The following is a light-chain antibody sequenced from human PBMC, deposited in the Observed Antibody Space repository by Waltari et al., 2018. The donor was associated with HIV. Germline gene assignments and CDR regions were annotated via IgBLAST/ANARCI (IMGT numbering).Light chain of an antibody. Sequence: QSVLTQPPSVSAAPGQKVTISCSGSSSNIGNDYVSWYQNLPGAAPKLLIYDNATRPPGSPNRFSGSKSGTSATLGITGLRTGDEADYYCGTWDTSLSGGVFGGGTKLTVL. CDR1: SSNIGNDY. V-gene: IGLV1-51*01. CDR3: GTWDTSLSGGV. J-gene: IGLJ3*02. CDR2: DNA.